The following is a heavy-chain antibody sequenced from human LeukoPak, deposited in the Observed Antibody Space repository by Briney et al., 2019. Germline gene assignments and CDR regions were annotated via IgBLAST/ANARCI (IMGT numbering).Heavy chain of an antibody. CDR3: TRWNGGDWYFDH. J-gene: IGHJ2*01. CDR2: LYSNGNT. CDR1: GVNVSSNY. V-gene: IGHV3-53*01. Sequence: GGSLRLSCAASGVNVSSNYMSWVRQVPGKGPECVAVLYSNGNTFYGESVKGRFIISRDNSKNTVFLQMNILRVEDTAVYYCTRWNGGDWYFDHWGRGTLVTVSS. D-gene: IGHD1-1*01.